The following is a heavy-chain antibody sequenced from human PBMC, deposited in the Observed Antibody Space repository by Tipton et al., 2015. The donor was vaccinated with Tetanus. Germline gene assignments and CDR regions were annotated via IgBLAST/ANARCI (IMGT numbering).Heavy chain of an antibody. J-gene: IGHJ4*02. CDR1: GYTFTSYG. D-gene: IGHD3-9*01. CDR3: AGGDSDILTGLQA. CDR2: ISAYDGNT. Sequence: QLVQSGAEVKKPGASLKVSCKAPGYTFTSYGISWVRQVPGQGLEWMGCISAYDGNTKYAQKLQGRVTMTTDTSTSTAYMELRSLGFAGRAVYYCAGGDSDILTGLQAGGQGPRAPVS. V-gene: IGHV1-18*04.